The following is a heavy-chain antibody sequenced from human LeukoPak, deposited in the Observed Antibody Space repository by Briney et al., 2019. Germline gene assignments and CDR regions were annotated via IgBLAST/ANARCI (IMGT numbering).Heavy chain of an antibody. D-gene: IGHD4-17*01. J-gene: IGHJ6*02. CDR2: INPNSGGT. V-gene: IGHV1-2*02. Sequence: ASVKVSCKASGYTFTGYYMHWVPQAPGQGLEWMGWINPNSGGTNYAQKFQGRVTMTRDTSISTAYMELSRLRSDDTAVYYCARDPLYGDYGMDVWGQGTTVTVSS. CDR1: GYTFTGYY. CDR3: ARDPLYGDYGMDV.